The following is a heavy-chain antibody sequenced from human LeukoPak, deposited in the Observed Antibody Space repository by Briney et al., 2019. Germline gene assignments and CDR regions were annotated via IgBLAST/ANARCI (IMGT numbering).Heavy chain of an antibody. CDR3: GLLRYFDWFPRANFDY. Sequence: SVKVSCKASGGTFSSYAISWVRQAPGQGLEWMGGIIPIFGTANYARKFQGRVTITADKSTSTAYMELSSLRSEDTAVYYCGLLRYFDWFPRANFDYWGQGTLVTVSS. J-gene: IGHJ4*02. CDR1: GGTFSSYA. D-gene: IGHD3-9*01. CDR2: IIPIFGTA. V-gene: IGHV1-69*06.